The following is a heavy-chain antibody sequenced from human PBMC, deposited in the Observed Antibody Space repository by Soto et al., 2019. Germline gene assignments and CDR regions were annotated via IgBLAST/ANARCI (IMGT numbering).Heavy chain of an antibody. CDR1: GFTFSSYA. CDR2: ISYDGSNK. D-gene: IGHD1-7*01. CDR3: ARDKGPKLEILGAFDY. J-gene: IGHJ4*02. V-gene: IGHV3-30-3*01. Sequence: QVQLVESGGGVVQPGRSLRLSCAASGFTFSSYAMHWVRQAPGKGLEWVAVISYDGSNKYYADSVKGRFTISRDNSKKTLYLQMNSLGAEDTAVYYGARDKGPKLEILGAFDYWGQGTLVTVSS.